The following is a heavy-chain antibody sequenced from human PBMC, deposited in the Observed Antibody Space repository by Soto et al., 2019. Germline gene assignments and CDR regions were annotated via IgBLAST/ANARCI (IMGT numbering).Heavy chain of an antibody. J-gene: IGHJ4*02. V-gene: IGHV3-66*01. CDR3: ARDPWAADY. Sequence: GGSLRLSCAASGFTVSTKYMSWVRQAPGKGLEWVSGIYSGGSTFYANSVRGRFTISRVKSKNTVNLQMNSLRAEDTAVYYCARDPWAADYWGQETMVTVTS. CDR2: IYSGGST. CDR1: GFTVSTKY. D-gene: IGHD3-16*01.